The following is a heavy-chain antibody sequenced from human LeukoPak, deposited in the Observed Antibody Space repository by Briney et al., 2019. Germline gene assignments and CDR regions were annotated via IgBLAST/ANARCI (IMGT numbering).Heavy chain of an antibody. CDR1: GVSISSYY. CDR3: ARLILGYCISTSCYDNYYMDV. Sequence: SETLTLTCTVSGVSISSYYWSWIRQPPGKGLEWIGYIYSSGSTNYNPSLKSRVTISVDTSKLQCYLKVSSVTAADTAVYYCARLILGYCISTSCYDNYYMDVWGKGTTVTVSS. V-gene: IGHV4-4*09. CDR2: IYSSGST. D-gene: IGHD2-2*01. J-gene: IGHJ6*03.